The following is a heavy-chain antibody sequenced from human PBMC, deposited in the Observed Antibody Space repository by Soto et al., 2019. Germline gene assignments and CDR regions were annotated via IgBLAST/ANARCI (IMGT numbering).Heavy chain of an antibody. V-gene: IGHV4-30-4*01. CDR2: IYYSGST. CDR1: GGSISSADYY. D-gene: IGHD3-10*01. Sequence: QVQLQESGPGLVKPSQTLSLTCTVSGGSISSADYYWSWIRQPPGKGLEWIGYIYYSGSTYYNPSLKSRVTISVDTSKNQFSLKLNSVTAADTAVYFCARNPMIRELGRYYYGVDVWGQGTTVTVSS. CDR3: ARNPMIRELGRYYYGVDV. J-gene: IGHJ6*02.